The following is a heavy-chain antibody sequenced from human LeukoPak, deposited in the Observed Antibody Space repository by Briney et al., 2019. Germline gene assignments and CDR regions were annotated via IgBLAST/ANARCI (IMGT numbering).Heavy chain of an antibody. D-gene: IGHD3-16*01. CDR1: GFTFSTYS. CDR3: ARVAFGLYVMDV. CDR2: ISSDSNYI. J-gene: IGHJ6*02. Sequence: GGSLRLSCAASGFTFSTYSMNWVRQAPGKGLEWVSSISSDSNYIYYADSLKGRFTISRDNAKNSLYLQMIRLRAEDTAVYYCARVAFGLYVMDVWGQGTTVTVS. V-gene: IGHV3-21*01.